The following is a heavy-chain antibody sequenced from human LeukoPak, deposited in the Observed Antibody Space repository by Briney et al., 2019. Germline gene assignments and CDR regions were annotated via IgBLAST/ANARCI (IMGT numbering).Heavy chain of an antibody. CDR2: IWYDGSNK. CDR1: GFTFSSYG. CDR3: AREGRSSDWSIRSFDY. Sequence: GGSLRLSCAASGFTFSSYGMHWVRQAPGKGLEWVAVIWYDGSNKYYADCVKGRFTISRDNSKHTLYLQMNSLRAEDTAVYYCAREGRSSDWSIRSFDYWGQGTLVTVSS. J-gene: IGHJ4*02. V-gene: IGHV3-33*01. D-gene: IGHD3-9*01.